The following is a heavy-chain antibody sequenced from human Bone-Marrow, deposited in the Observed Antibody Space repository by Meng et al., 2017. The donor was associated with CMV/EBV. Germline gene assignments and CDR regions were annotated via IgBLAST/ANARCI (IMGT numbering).Heavy chain of an antibody. Sequence: SETLSLTCTVSGGSISSYYWNWIRQPPGKGLECIGYIYYSGTTYYNPSLKSRVTISVDTSKNQFSLKLSSVTAADTAVYYCARGTVNIPVVVPAAGIYWFDPWGQGTLVTVSS. V-gene: IGHV4-59*12. J-gene: IGHJ5*02. CDR1: GGSISSYY. D-gene: IGHD2-2*01. CDR3: ARGTVNIPVVVPAAGIYWFDP. CDR2: IYYSGTT.